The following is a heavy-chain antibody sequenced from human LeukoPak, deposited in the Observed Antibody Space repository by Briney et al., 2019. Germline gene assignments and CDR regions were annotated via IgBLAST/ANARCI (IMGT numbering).Heavy chain of an antibody. J-gene: IGHJ3*01. CDR1: GYIFTTYW. CDR3: ARHTASAVAGHDAFDV. V-gene: IGHV5-51*01. Sequence: GESLKISCEASGYIFTTYWIGWVRQKPGEGLEWMGIVYPVDYRTKYSPSFQGQLTISADRSINTGYLQWSSLKASDTAIYYCARHTASAVAGHDAFDVWGQGTLVTVSS. CDR2: VYPVDYRT. D-gene: IGHD6-19*01.